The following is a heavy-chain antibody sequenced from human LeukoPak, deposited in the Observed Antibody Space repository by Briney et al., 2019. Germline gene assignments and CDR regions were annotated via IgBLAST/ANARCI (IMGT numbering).Heavy chain of an antibody. CDR3: ARDPPSGYDSPGD. CDR2: INQDGSEK. V-gene: IGHV3-7*01. CDR1: RFTFSNYW. D-gene: IGHD3-22*01. Sequence: GGSLRLSCAASRFTFSNYWMSWVRQAPGKGLEWVANINQDGSEKYYVDSVKGRFTISRDNANNSLHLQMNSLRAEDTAIYYCARDPPSGYDSPGDWGQGTLVTVSS. J-gene: IGHJ4*02.